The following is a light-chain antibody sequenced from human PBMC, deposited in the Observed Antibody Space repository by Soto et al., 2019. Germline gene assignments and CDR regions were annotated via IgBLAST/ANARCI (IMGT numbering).Light chain of an antibody. CDR3: QQYDSYMYA. CDR2: GAS. CDR1: QSVRNN. Sequence: EIGMSQSPATLSVSPGERATLSCRASQSVRNNLAWYQQRPGQAPRLLMYGASTRPSGIPARFTGGGSGTDFTLTITSLQSADFAVYYCQQYDSYMYAFGQGTKVEI. V-gene: IGKV3-15*01. J-gene: IGKJ2*01.